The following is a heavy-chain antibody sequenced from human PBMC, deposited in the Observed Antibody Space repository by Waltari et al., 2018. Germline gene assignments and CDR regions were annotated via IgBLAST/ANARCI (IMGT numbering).Heavy chain of an antibody. V-gene: IGHV1-18*04. CDR1: GYWFTNYG. Sequence: QAQLVQSGPEVKKPGASVRLSCKASGYWFTNYGIGWVRQAPGQGLEWMGWISPYNGDTNYAQNLQGRVTVTADTSTGTAHMDLRSLKSEGTAVYYCVRESSGWFAMDVWGQGTTVTVSS. D-gene: IGHD6-19*01. J-gene: IGHJ6*02. CDR2: ISPYNGDT. CDR3: VRESSGWFAMDV.